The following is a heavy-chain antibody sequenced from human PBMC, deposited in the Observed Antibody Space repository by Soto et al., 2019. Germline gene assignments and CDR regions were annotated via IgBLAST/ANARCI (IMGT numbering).Heavy chain of an antibody. D-gene: IGHD1-1*01. CDR1: GFTFSDFA. CDR3: ARDVLAATGHNGGGMDV. V-gene: IGHV3-30-3*01. CDR2: ILGDGSHK. J-gene: IGHJ6*02. Sequence: QVQLVESGGVVVQPGRSLRLSCAASGFTFSDFAIHWVRQAPGKGLESVAFILGDGSHKYYADSERGLFIMSSDNSKSTLYLEMNSLRADDTAVYFCARDVLAATGHNGGGMDVWGQGTTVIVSS.